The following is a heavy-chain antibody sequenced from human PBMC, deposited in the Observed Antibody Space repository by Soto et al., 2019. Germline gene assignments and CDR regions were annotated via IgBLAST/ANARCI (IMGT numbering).Heavy chain of an antibody. CDR2: IYYSGST. CDR1: GGSVSSGSYY. Sequence: SETLSLTCTVSGGSVSSGSYYWSWIRQPPGKGLEWIGYIYYSGSTNYNPSLKSRVTISVDTSKNQFSLKLSSVTAADTAVYYCAGRGAAAGTMPWFDPWGQGTLVTVSS. V-gene: IGHV4-61*01. D-gene: IGHD6-13*01. J-gene: IGHJ5*02. CDR3: AGRGAAAGTMPWFDP.